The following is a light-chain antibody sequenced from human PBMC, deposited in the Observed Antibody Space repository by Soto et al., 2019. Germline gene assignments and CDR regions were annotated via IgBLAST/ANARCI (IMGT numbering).Light chain of an antibody. Sequence: HSALTQPASVSGSPGQSISISCSGASSDVGGHDHVSWYQQHPGKVPKLMIYDVTNRPSGVSSRFSGSKSGNTASLTISGLQAEDEADYYCSSYTSSSTLVLFGGGTQLTVL. CDR1: SSDVGGHDH. V-gene: IGLV2-14*01. J-gene: IGLJ2*01. CDR3: SSYTSSSTLVL. CDR2: DVT.